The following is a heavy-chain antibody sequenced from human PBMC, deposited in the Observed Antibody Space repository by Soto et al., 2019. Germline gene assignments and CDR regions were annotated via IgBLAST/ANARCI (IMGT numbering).Heavy chain of an antibody. V-gene: IGHV6-1*01. J-gene: IGHJ6*02. Sequence: PSQTLSLTCAISGDSVCSNSAAWNWIRQSPSRGLEWLGRTYYRSKWYNDYAVSVKSRITINPDTSKNQFSLQLNSVTPEDTAVYYCARGSSRVGGLYYYYGMDVWGQGTTVTVSS. D-gene: IGHD1-26*01. CDR1: GDSVCSNSAA. CDR2: TYYRSKWYN. CDR3: ARGSSRVGGLYYYYGMDV.